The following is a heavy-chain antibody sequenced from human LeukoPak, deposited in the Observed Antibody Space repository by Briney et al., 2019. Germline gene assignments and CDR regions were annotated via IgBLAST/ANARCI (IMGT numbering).Heavy chain of an antibody. Sequence: GGSLRLSCAASGFTFSSSAIHWVRQAPGKGLEWVAVISNDGNNKYYADSVKGRFTISRDNSKNTLYLQMNSLRAEDTAVYYCARTRGYSYYFDYWGQGTLVTVSS. V-gene: IGHV3-30-3*01. CDR2: ISNDGNNK. CDR3: ARTRGYSYYFDY. J-gene: IGHJ4*02. D-gene: IGHD5-18*01. CDR1: GFTFSSSA.